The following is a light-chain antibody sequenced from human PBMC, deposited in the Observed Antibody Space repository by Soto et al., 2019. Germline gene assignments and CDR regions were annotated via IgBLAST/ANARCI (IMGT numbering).Light chain of an antibody. V-gene: IGLV2-14*01. Sequence: QSALTNPASVSVSPGQSITILCTATSSDVGGYNYVSWYQHTQAKPPKLMIYEVSNRPSGISNRFSGSKSGKTASLTISGLQTEDEADYYRSSYTSSNTLVIFGGGIQLRVL. CDR3: SSYTSSNTLVI. CDR1: SSDVGGYNY. CDR2: EVS. J-gene: IGLJ7*01.